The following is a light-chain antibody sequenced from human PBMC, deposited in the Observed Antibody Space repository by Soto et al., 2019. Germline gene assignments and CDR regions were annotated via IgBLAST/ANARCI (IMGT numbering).Light chain of an antibody. Sequence: EIVMTQSPATLSVSPGERATLSCRASQSVSSNLAWYQQKPGQAPRFLIYGASTRATGIPARFSGSGSGTEFTLTISSLQSEDFAVYYCKQYSNWPITFGQGTRMEIK. CDR3: KQYSNWPIT. J-gene: IGKJ5*01. CDR1: QSVSSN. CDR2: GAS. V-gene: IGKV3-15*01.